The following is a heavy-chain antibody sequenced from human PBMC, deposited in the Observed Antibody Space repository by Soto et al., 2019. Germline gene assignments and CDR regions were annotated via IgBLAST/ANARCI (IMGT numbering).Heavy chain of an antibody. CDR3: ARGRMVRGVTFYYYCYMDG. V-gene: IGHV3-7*01. J-gene: IGHJ6*03. CDR1: GFTFSFYW. Sequence: EVQLVKSGGGLVQPGGSLRLSCEASGFTFSFYWMSWVRQAPGKGLEWVANIKEDGSEKYYVDSVKGRFTISRDNAKNSLYLQMNSLRAEDTAVYYCARGRMVRGVTFYYYCYMDGWGKGTTVTVS. CDR2: IKEDGSEK. D-gene: IGHD3-10*01.